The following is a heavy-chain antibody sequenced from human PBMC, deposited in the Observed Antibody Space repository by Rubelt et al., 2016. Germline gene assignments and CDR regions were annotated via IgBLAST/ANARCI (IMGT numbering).Heavy chain of an antibody. V-gene: IGHV3-21*01. CDR2: IDNSGGRV. D-gene: IGHD2-15*01. J-gene: IGHJ6*02. Sequence: GSLRLSCAASGFSFGTYSMIWIRQAPRKGLEWVSSIDNSGGRVFYADSVKGRFTISRDNAKNSLYLQMNSLRAEDTAVYYCEGYCSGGSCQLYYGMDVWGQGTTVTVSS. CDR1: GFSFGTYS. CDR3: EGYCSGGSCQLYYGMDV.